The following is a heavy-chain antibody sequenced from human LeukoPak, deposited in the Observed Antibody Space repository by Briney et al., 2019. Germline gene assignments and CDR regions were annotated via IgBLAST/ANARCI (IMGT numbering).Heavy chain of an antibody. D-gene: IGHD2-21*02. J-gene: IGHJ4*02. CDR1: GFTFSRHA. V-gene: IGHV3-23*01. CDR2: ITSSGRTA. CDR3: AKETGGDDSAYFDH. Sequence: GGSLRLSCGASGFTFSRHAMSWVRQAPGKGLEWVSVITSSGRTAYYGDSVKGRFTMSRDNSENTLYLQMNSLRPEDTAVYYCAKETGGDDSAYFDHWGQGTLVTVSS.